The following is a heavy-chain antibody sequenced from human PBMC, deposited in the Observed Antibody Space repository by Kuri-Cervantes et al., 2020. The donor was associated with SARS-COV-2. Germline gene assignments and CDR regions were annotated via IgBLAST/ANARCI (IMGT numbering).Heavy chain of an antibody. J-gene: IGHJ5*02. CDR1: AGSISSGSYY. CDR3: ARQMMSSITIFGVVITRNWFDP. CDR2: IYYSGST. D-gene: IGHD3-3*01. Sequence: SETLSLTCTVSAGSISSGSYYWSWIRQPPGKGLEWIGYIYYSGSTNYNPSLKSRVTISVDTSKNQFSLKLSSVTAADTAVYYCARQMMSSITIFGVVITRNWFDPWGQGTLVTVSS. V-gene: IGHV4-61*01.